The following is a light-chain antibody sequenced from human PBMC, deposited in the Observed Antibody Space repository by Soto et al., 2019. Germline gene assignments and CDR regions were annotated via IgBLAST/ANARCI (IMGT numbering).Light chain of an antibody. V-gene: IGLV1-44*01. CDR2: NTY. J-gene: IGLJ2*01. CDR3: AAWDDSLNGVV. Sequence: QSVLTQSPSVSAAPGQQVTISCSGSSSNIGNNYVSWYQQLPGTAPKLLIYNTYYRPSGVPDRFSGSKSGTSASLAISGLQSEDEADYYCAAWDDSLNGVVFGGGTKLTVL. CDR1: SSNIGNNY.